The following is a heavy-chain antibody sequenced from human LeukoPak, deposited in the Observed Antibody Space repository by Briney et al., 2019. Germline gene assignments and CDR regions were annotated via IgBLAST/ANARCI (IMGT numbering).Heavy chain of an antibody. CDR3: ARPRFPYYRLSGPDYYYMDV. V-gene: IGHV1-69*06. CDR1: GYTFTSYG. D-gene: IGHD2-21*01. Sequence: SVKVSCKASGYTFTSYGISWVRQAPGQGLEWKGGIIPIFGTTNYAQKFQGRVTITADKSTTTVYMELSSLRSEDTAVYYCARPRFPYYRLSGPDYYYMDVWGKGTTVTVSS. CDR2: IIPIFGTT. J-gene: IGHJ6*03.